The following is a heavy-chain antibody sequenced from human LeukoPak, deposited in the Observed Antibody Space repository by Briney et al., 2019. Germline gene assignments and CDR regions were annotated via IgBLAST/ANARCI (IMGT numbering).Heavy chain of an antibody. D-gene: IGHD6-19*01. CDR2: INPSGGST. CDR1: GYTFTSYY. J-gene: IGHJ6*03. Sequence: GASVKVSCKASGYTFTSYYMHWVRQAPGQGLEWMGIINPSGGSTSYAQKFQGRVTMTRNTSISTAYMELSSLRSEDTAVYYCARAYSSGWQTFNYYYYYYMDVWGKGTTVTISS. CDR3: ARAYSSGWQTFNYYYYYYMDV. V-gene: IGHV1-46*01.